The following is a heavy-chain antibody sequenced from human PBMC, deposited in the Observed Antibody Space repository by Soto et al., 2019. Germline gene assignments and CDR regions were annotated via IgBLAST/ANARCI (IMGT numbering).Heavy chain of an antibody. D-gene: IGHD5-18*01. Sequence: QVQLVQSGAEVKKPGSSVKVSCKASGGTFSSYAISWVRQAPGQGLEWMGGIIPIFGTANYAQKFQGRVTITADESTGTADMELSSVRSEDTAVYYCARTTTGMVTGWFDPWGQGSLVTVSS. V-gene: IGHV1-69*12. CDR2: IIPIFGTA. CDR1: GGTFSSYA. CDR3: ARTTTGMVTGWFDP. J-gene: IGHJ5*02.